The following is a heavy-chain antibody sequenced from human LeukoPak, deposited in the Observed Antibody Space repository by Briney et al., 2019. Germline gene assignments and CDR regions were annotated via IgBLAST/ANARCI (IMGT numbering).Heavy chain of an antibody. CDR1: GYAFTGYY. CDR2: INPNSGGT. J-gene: IGHJ4*02. Sequence: ASVKVSCKASGYAFTGYYMHWVRQAPGQGLEWMGWINPNSGGTNYAQKFQGRVTMTRDTSISAAYMELSRLRSDDTAVYYCARDPDLDDLDYWGQGTLVTVSS. CDR3: ARDPDLDDLDY. V-gene: IGHV1-2*02. D-gene: IGHD3-16*01.